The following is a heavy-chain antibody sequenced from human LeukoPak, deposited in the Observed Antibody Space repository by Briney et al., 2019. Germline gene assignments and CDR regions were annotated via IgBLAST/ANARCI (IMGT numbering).Heavy chain of an antibody. CDR2: ISSSGSTI. V-gene: IGHV3-48*03. Sequence: QPGGSLRLSCAASGFTFSSYEMNGVRQAPGKGLEWVSYISSSGSTIYYADSVKGRFTISRDNAKNSLYLQMNSLRAEDTAVYYCASSGYVWAFDIWGQGTMVTVSS. D-gene: IGHD5-12*01. CDR1: GFTFSSYE. J-gene: IGHJ3*02. CDR3: ASSGYVWAFDI.